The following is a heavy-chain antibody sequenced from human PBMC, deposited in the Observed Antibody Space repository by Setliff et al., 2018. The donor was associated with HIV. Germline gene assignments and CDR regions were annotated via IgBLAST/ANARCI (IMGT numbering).Heavy chain of an antibody. Sequence: SVKVSCKASGYTFISYGYSWVRQAPGQGLQWMGWISGYNGDTNYAQELQGIVTMTTDTSASTAYMELSSLRSEDTAVYYCARGKGSSGYYYYYGMDVWGQGTTVTVSS. V-gene: IGHV1-18*01. J-gene: IGHJ6*02. CDR2: ISGYNGDT. CDR1: GYTFISYG. D-gene: IGHD3-10*01. CDR3: ARGKGSSGYYYYYGMDV.